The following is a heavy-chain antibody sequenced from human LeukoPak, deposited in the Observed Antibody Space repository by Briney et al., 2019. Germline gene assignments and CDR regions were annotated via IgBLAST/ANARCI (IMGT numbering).Heavy chain of an antibody. CDR3: ANQRGGF. Sequence: GGSLRLSCAASGFIFSSYPMSWVRQAPGEGLEWVSAISGTAENTYYADSVKGRFSISRDNSRNTVHLQMNSLRPEDTAVYYCANQRGGFWGQGTLVTVSS. CDR1: GFIFSSYP. V-gene: IGHV3-23*01. D-gene: IGHD3-10*01. J-gene: IGHJ4*02. CDR2: ISGTAENT.